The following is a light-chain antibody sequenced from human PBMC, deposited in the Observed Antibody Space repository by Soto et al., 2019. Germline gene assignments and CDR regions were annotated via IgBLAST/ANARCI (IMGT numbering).Light chain of an antibody. CDR2: GNT. CDR3: QSYENSRTGFYV. V-gene: IGLV1-40*01. Sequence: QSVLTQPPSVSGAPGQRVTISCTGSSSDIGAGFDVHWYQHLPGTAPKLLIYGNTNRPSGVPGRFSGSKSGTSASLVITGLQAEDEADYYWQSYENSRTGFYVFGTGTKVTVL. CDR1: SSDIGAGFD. J-gene: IGLJ1*01.